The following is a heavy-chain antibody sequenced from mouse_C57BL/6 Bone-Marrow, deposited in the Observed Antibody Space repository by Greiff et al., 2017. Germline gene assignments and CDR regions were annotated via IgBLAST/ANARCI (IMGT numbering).Heavy chain of an antibody. CDR3: VREPLYGTWFAY. J-gene: IGHJ3*01. CDR2: IRSKSSNYAT. CDR1: GFTFNTYA. V-gene: IGHV10-3*01. D-gene: IGHD1-1*01. Sequence: EVKLVESGGGLVQPKGSLKLSCAASGFTFNTYAMHWVRQAPGKGLEWVARIRSKSSNYATYYADSVKDRFTISRDDSQSMLYLQMNNLKTEDTAIYYGVREPLYGTWFAYWGQGTLVTVSA.